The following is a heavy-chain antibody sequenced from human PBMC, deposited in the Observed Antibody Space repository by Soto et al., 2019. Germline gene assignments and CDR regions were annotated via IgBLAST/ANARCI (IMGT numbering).Heavy chain of an antibody. D-gene: IGHD6-13*01. CDR1: GDSISRGFYY. J-gene: IGHJ5*02. CDR2: IYHTGST. CDR3: ARSSSYTIAAAGNNWFDP. Sequence: SETLSLTCTVSGDSISRGFYYWSWTRQHPGKGLEWIGNIYHTGSTDFNPSLKSRLTMSVDTSKNQFSLRLTSVTAADTAVYYCARSSSYTIAAAGNNWFDPWGQGTLVTVSS. V-gene: IGHV4-31*03.